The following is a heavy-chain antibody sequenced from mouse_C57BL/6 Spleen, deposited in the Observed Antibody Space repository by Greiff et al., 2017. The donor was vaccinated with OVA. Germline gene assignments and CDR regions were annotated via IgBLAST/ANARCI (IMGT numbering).Heavy chain of an antibody. CDR3: ARGGEFSNLLPYYYAMDY. CDR2: IDPSDSET. CDR1: GYTFTSYW. J-gene: IGHJ4*01. D-gene: IGHD1-1*01. Sequence: QVQLQQPGAELVRPGSSVKLSCKASGYTFTSYWMHWVKQRPIQGLEWIGNIDPSDSETHYNQKFKDKATLTVDKSSSTAYMQLSSLTSEDSAVYYCARGGEFSNLLPYYYAMDYWGQGTSVTVSS. V-gene: IGHV1-52*01.